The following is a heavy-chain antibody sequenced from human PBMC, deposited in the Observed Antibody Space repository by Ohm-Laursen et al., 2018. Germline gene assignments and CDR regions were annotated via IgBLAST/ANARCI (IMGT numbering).Heavy chain of an antibody. CDR2: IRSSSSYI. V-gene: IGHV3-21*01. CDR1: GFTFSSYS. Sequence: SVRLSCSASGFTFSSYSMNWARQAPGKGLERVSSIRSSSSYIYYADSVKGRFTISRDNAKNSLYLQMNSLRAEDTAVYYCASGYGSGGMDVWGQGTTVTVSS. D-gene: IGHD3-10*01. CDR3: ASGYGSGGMDV. J-gene: IGHJ6*02.